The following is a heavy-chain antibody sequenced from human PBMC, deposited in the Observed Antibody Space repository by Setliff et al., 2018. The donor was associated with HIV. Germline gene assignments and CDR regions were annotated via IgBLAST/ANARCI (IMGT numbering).Heavy chain of an antibody. V-gene: IGHV3-7*01. CDR2: INQNGREK. CDR3: AGSRGYFVKAD. CDR1: GLTFNRYW. D-gene: IGHD3-22*01. Sequence: PGGSLRLSCVVSGLTFNRYWMSWVRQSPGKGLEWVANINQNGREKYYVDSVKGRFTISRDNVKNSLYLQMNSLRGEDTAVYYCAGSRGYFVKADWGQGTLVTVSS. J-gene: IGHJ4*02.